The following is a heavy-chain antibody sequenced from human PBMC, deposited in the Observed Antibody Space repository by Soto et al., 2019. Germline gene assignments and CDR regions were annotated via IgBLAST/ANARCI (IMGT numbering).Heavy chain of an antibody. CDR3: GKDLAPWLGLGLGP. D-gene: IGHD3-16*01. Sequence: EVQLLESGGGSVQPGGSLRLSCAGSGFTFSTDAMSWVRQAPGKGLEWVSATSGAGDTTYSAGSVEGRFTISRDNSKNTLYLQMNSLRAENTAVYSCGKDLAPWLGLGLGPWGQGTRVTVSP. CDR1: GFTFSTDA. CDR2: TSGAGDTT. J-gene: IGHJ5*02. V-gene: IGHV3-23*01.